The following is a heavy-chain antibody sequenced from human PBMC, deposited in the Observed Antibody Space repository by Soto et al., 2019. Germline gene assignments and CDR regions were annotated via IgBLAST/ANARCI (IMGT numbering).Heavy chain of an antibody. CDR2: ISGSGGST. CDR1: GFTFSSYA. D-gene: IGHD1-7*01. J-gene: IGHJ4*02. CDR3: AKEGPGNWNSESIRYFDY. Sequence: GGSLRLSCAASGFTFSSYAMSWVRQAPGKGLEWVSAISGSGGSTYYADSVKGRFTISRDNSKNTLYLQMNSLRAEDTAVYYCAKEGPGNWNSESIRYFDYWGQGTLVTVSS. V-gene: IGHV3-23*01.